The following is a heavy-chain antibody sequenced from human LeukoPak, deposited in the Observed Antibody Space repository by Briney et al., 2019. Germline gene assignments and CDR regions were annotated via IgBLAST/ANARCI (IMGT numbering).Heavy chain of an antibody. Sequence: PGRSLRLSCTASRFTFRSYTIHWVHQAPGRRLEWVAVISHDGSKKYYADSVKGRFTISRDNPKNTVYLQMNSLRAEDTAVYYCARGNYLDSSAYYEEFDYWGQGTLVTVSS. J-gene: IGHJ4*02. D-gene: IGHD3-22*01. V-gene: IGHV3-30-3*01. CDR3: ARGNYLDSSAYYEEFDY. CDR1: RFTFRSYT. CDR2: ISHDGSKK.